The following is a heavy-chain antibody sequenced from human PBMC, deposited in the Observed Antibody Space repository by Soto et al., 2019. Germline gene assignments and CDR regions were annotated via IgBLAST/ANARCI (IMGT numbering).Heavy chain of an antibody. CDR1: SVSNAW. D-gene: IGHD3-22*01. V-gene: IGHV3-15*07. Sequence: SVSNAWMNWVRRAPGKGLEWVGRIKSKTDGGTTDYAAPVKGRFTISRDDSKNTLYLQMNSLKTEDTAVYYCTTVGRDSSGYYYLGYYFDYWGQGTLVTVSS. CDR2: IKSKTDGGTT. CDR3: TTVGRDSSGYYYLGYYFDY. J-gene: IGHJ4*02.